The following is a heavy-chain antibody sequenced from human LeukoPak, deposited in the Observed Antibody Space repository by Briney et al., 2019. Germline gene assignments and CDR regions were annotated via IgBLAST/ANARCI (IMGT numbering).Heavy chain of an antibody. V-gene: IGHV3-53*01. CDR1: GFIVSSNY. J-gene: IGHJ4*02. Sequence: GGSLRLSCAASGFIVSSNYMSWVRQAPGKGLEWVSVIYSGGRTYYADSVKGRFTISRDNSKNILYLQMNSLRAEDTAVYYCVREAGGDYFDYWGQGSLVTVSS. D-gene: IGHD3-10*01. CDR3: VREAGGDYFDY. CDR2: IYSGGRT.